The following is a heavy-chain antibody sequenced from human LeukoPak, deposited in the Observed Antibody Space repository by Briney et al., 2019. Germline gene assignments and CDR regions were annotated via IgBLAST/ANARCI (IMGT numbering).Heavy chain of an antibody. Sequence: ASVKVFCKASGYTFTSYGISWVRQAPGQGLEWMGWISAYNGNTNYAQKLQGRVTMTTDTSTSTAYMELRSLRSDDTAVYYCARDREITFGGVIVIALDYWGQGTLVTVSS. CDR1: GYTFTSYG. D-gene: IGHD3-16*02. V-gene: IGHV1-18*01. CDR2: ISAYNGNT. J-gene: IGHJ4*02. CDR3: ARDREITFGGVIVIALDY.